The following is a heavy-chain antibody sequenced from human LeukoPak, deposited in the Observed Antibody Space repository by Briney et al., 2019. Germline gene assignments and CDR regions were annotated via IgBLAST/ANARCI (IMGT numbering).Heavy chain of an antibody. D-gene: IGHD2-21*01. V-gene: IGHV3-53*01. Sequence: GGSLRLSCAASGFSVSSSYMYWVRQAPGKGLEWVSFFYRGDTTYYAESVRGRFTISRDNSKNTLYLLMNSLIPEGTAVYYCAREVISIPSYFDSWGQGTLVTVSS. CDR1: GFSVSSSY. CDR2: FYRGDTT. CDR3: AREVISIPSYFDS. J-gene: IGHJ4*02.